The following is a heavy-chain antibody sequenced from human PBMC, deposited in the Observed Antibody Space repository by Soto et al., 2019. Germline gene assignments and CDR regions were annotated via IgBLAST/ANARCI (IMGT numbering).Heavy chain of an antibody. CDR1: GFTFSNYW. Sequence: EVQLVESGGGLVQPGGSLRLSCAGSGFTFSNYWMSWVRQAPGKGLEWVANIKSDGTEKYYVDSVEGRFTISRDNPQNSLYLQMNTLRAEDTAVYYCARIGYSGSNAFYIWGQGTMVTVSS. CDR3: ARIGYSGSNAFYI. V-gene: IGHV3-7*01. D-gene: IGHD1-26*01. CDR2: IKSDGTEK. J-gene: IGHJ3*02.